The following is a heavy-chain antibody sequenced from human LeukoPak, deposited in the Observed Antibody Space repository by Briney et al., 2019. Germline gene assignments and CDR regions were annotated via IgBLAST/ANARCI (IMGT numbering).Heavy chain of an antibody. D-gene: IGHD3-9*01. CDR1: GGSISSYY. Sequence: PSETLSLTCTVSGGSISSYYWGWIRQPPGKGLEWIGSIYYSGSTYYNPSLKSRVTISVDTSKNQFSLKLSSVTAADTAVYYCARDPYDILTGYYIGVDYWGQGTLVTVSS. V-gene: IGHV4-39*07. CDR2: IYYSGST. J-gene: IGHJ4*02. CDR3: ARDPYDILTGYYIGVDY.